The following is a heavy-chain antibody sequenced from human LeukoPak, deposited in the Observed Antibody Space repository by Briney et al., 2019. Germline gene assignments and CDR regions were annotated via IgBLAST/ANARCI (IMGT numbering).Heavy chain of an antibody. Sequence: GGSLRLSCAASGFTVSSNDMSWVRQAPGKGLECISVIYSGGSTDYADSVKGRLTISRDNSKNTLYLQMNSLRAEDTAVYYCARVVDHDYGDYYLDYWGQGTLVTVSS. V-gene: IGHV3-53*01. CDR3: ARVVDHDYGDYYLDY. D-gene: IGHD4-17*01. J-gene: IGHJ4*02. CDR1: GFTVSSND. CDR2: IYSGGST.